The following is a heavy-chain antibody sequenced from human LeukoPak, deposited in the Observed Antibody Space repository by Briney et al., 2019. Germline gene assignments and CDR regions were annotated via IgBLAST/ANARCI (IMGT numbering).Heavy chain of an antibody. CDR2: INPNSGGT. Sequence: GASVKVSCKASGYTFTGYYMHWVRQAPGQGLEWMGWINPNSGGTNYAQKFQGRVTMTRNTSINTAYMELSSLRSEDTAVYYCARALSGCILCFDYWGQGSLVTVSS. D-gene: IGHD6-19*01. CDR3: ARALSGCILCFDY. J-gene: IGHJ4*02. V-gene: IGHV1-2*02. CDR1: GYTFTGYY.